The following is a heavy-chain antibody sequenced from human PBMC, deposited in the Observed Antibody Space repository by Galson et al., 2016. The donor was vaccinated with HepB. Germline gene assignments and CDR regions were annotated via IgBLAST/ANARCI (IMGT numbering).Heavy chain of an antibody. V-gene: IGHV2-70*11. Sequence: PALVKPTQTLTLTCTFSGFSLTTIRMCVNWIRQPRGKGLEWLARIGWDDGKYYSTSLKTRLSISKDTSKNQVVLTMTDMDPVDTATYYCARNFDYRSSGGDFYHALDVWGQGTTVTVS. CDR1: GFSLTTIRMC. D-gene: IGHD3-9*01. J-gene: IGHJ6*02. CDR2: IGWDDGK. CDR3: ARNFDYRSSGGDFYHALDV.